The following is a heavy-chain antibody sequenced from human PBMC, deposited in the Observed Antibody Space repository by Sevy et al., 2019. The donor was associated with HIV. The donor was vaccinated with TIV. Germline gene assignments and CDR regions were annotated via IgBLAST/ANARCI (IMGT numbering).Heavy chain of an antibody. CDR2: INPNNGDT. Sequence: ASVKVSCKTSGHTFNAYYTHWVRQAPGQGLEWMAWINPNNGDTNYAQKFQGRVTITSDTSISTTYMELSRLTSDDTGIYYCGTPEPPCSGGTCYDFDYWGQGTLVTVSS. J-gene: IGHJ4*02. D-gene: IGHD2-15*01. CDR3: GTPEPPCSGGTCYDFDY. V-gene: IGHV1-2*02. CDR1: GHTFNAYY.